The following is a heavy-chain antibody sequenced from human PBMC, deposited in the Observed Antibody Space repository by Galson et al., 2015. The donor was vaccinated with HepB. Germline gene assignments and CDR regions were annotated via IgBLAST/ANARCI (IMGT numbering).Heavy chain of an antibody. CDR1: GFTFGDYA. J-gene: IGHJ4*02. CDR3: TRGHYGSGSYYSGY. Sequence: SLRLSCAASGFTFGDYAMSWVRQAPGKGLEWVGFIRSKAYGGTTEYAASVKGRFTISGDDSKSIAYLQMNSLKTEDTAVYYCTRGHYGSGSYYSGYWGQGTLVTVSS. CDR2: IRSKAYGGTT. V-gene: IGHV3-49*04. D-gene: IGHD3-10*01.